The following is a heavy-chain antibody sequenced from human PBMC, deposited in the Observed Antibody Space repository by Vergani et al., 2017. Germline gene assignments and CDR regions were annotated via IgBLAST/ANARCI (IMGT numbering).Heavy chain of an antibody. Sequence: QVQLVQSGAEVKKPGASVKVSCKASGYTFTGYSMHWVRQAPGQGLEWMGGIIPIFGTANYAQKFQGRVTITADESTSTGDMEVSSLRSEDTAVYYWAVCILDSGSDGRGYYYDDMDVWGKGTTVTVSS. D-gene: IGHD1-26*01. CDR2: IIPIFGTA. CDR3: AVCILDSGSDGRGYYYDDMDV. V-gene: IGHV1-69*01. CDR1: GYTFTGYS. J-gene: IGHJ6*03.